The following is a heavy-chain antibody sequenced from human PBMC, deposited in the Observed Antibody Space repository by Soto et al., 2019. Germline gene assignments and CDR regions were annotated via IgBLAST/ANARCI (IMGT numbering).Heavy chain of an antibody. D-gene: IGHD2-21*01. Sequence: VQLLESGGGLVQPEGSLRLSCAASGFTFSSYAMTWVRQAPGKGLQWVSAISGSGGRTYYADSVKGRFTISRDNSENTLYLQMNSLRAEDTAVYYCAKDSALRVKDHWGQGTLVTVSS. CDR2: ISGSGGRT. J-gene: IGHJ4*02. V-gene: IGHV3-23*01. CDR3: AKDSALRVKDH. CDR1: GFTFSSYA.